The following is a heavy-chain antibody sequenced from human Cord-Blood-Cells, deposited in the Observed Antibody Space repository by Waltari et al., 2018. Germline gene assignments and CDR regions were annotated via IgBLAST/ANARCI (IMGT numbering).Heavy chain of an antibody. CDR1: GDSVSSNSAA. Sequence: QVQLQQSGPGLVKPSQTLSLTCAISGDSVSSNSAAWNWIRQSPSRGLEWLGRTYYRSKWYNDYAVSVKSRITINPDTAKNQFSLQLNSVTPEDTAVYYCASSLSYYDILTGYSYYFDYWGQEPWSPSPQ. CDR2: TYYRSKWYN. V-gene: IGHV6-1*01. CDR3: ASSLSYYDILTGYSYYFDY. D-gene: IGHD3-9*01. J-gene: IGHJ4*01.